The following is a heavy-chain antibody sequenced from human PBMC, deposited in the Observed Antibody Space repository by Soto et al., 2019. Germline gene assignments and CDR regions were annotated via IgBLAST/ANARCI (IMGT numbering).Heavy chain of an antibody. CDR1: GYTFTGYY. CDR3: ARGAWERFYSSSSVYWFDP. D-gene: IGHD6-6*01. J-gene: IGHJ5*02. CDR2: INPNSGGT. V-gene: IGHV1-2*04. Sequence: EASVKVSCKASGYTFTGYYMHWVRQAPGQGLEWMGWINPNSGGTNYAQKFQGWVTMTRDTSISTAYMELSRLRSDDTAVYYCARGAWERFYSSSSVYWFDPWGQGTLVTVSS.